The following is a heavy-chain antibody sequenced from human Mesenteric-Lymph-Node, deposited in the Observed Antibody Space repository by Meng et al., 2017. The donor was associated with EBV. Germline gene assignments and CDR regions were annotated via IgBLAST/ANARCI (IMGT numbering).Heavy chain of an antibody. CDR2: INAGNGNT. D-gene: IGHD1-7*01. Sequence: QVQLVQSGAEVMKAGASVKVSCKASGYTFTNYALHWVRQAPRQRLEWMGWINAGNGNTKYSQIFQGRVTITRDTSASTAYMELSGLRSEDTAVYYCAKSGSMWPSFDYWGQGTLVTVAS. CDR1: GYTFTNYA. CDR3: AKSGSMWPSFDY. V-gene: IGHV1-3*01. J-gene: IGHJ4*02.